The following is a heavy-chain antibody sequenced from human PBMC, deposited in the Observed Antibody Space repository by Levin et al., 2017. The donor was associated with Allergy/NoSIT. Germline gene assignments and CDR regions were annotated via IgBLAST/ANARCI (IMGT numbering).Heavy chain of an antibody. CDR3: VRGIVGSISAS. CDR1: GFTFSTYG. J-gene: IGHJ4*02. D-gene: IGHD1-26*01. V-gene: IGHV3-48*02. Sequence: PGGSLRLSCAASGFTFSTYGMTWVRQPPGKGLEWVSYFSCNSTPIYYADSVKGRFSISRDNAENSLYLQMNSLRDEDTALYYCVRGIVGSISASGGQGTLVTVSS. CDR2: FSCNSTPI.